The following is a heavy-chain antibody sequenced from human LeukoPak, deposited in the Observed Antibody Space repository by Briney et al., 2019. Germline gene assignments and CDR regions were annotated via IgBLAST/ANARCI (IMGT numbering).Heavy chain of an antibody. V-gene: IGHV1-18*01. CDR1: GYTFTGYG. CDR3: ARDAGSSWSDYYYYMDV. CDR2: ISAYNGNT. D-gene: IGHD6-13*01. J-gene: IGHJ6*03. Sequence: ASVKVSCKASGYTFTGYGISWVRQAPGQGLEWMGWISAYNGNTNYAQSLQGRVTLTTDTSTSTAYMELRSLRSDDTAVYYCARDAGSSWSDYYYYMDVWGKGTTVTVSS.